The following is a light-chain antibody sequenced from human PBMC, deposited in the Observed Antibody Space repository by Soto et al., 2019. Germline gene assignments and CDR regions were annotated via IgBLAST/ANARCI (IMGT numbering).Light chain of an antibody. Sequence: DVVMTQSPLSLPVPLGKPASISCRSGQSLLTSDGNPYLTWFQQRPGQSPRRLIYKVSNRHSGVPDRFSGSGSVTDFTLKISRVEAEDVGVYYCMQGAHWPRTFGQGTRLEIK. CDR2: KVS. V-gene: IGKV2-30*01. J-gene: IGKJ5*01. CDR1: QSLLTSDGNPY. CDR3: MQGAHWPRT.